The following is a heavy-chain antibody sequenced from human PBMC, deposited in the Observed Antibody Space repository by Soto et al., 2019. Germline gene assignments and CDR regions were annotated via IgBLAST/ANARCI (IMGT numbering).Heavy chain of an antibody. CDR3: ARGAYGSGNGHFDY. V-gene: IGHV6-1*01. CDR1: GDSVSSNSAV. CDR2: TYYRSKWYN. J-gene: IGHJ4*02. Sequence: QVQLQQSGPGLVKPSQTLSLTCAISGDSVSSNSAVWNWIRQSPSRGLEWLGRTYYRSKWYNDYPVSVTSRIPINPHASKNQFSLQLNSVPPEDTAVYYCARGAYGSGNGHFDYWGQGTLVTVSS. D-gene: IGHD3-10*01.